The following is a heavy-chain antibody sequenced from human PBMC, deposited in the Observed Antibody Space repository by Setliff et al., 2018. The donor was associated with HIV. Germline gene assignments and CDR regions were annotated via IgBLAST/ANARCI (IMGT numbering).Heavy chain of an antibody. Sequence: PGGSLRLSCAASRFTFSSYGMHWVRQAPGKGLEWVAVIWYDGNNKYYADSVKGRFTISRDNSKSTLYLQMNSLRAEDTAVYYCAKGGYSSTQKRGSYMDVWGKGTTVTVSS. CDR3: AKGGYSSTQKRGSYMDV. CDR2: IWYDGNNK. CDR1: RFTFSSYG. D-gene: IGHD6-13*01. J-gene: IGHJ6*03. V-gene: IGHV3-33*06.